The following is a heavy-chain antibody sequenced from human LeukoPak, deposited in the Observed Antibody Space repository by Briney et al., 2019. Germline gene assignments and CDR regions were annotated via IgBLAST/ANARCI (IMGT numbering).Heavy chain of an antibody. CDR1: GGTFSSYA. V-gene: IGHV1-69*05. Sequence: GASVKVSCKASGGTFSSYAISWVRQAPGQGLEWMGGIIPIFGTANYAQKFQGRVTITTDESTSTAYMELSSLRSEDTAVYYCARDLVYYDNSGLRWDDTFDIWGQGTVVTVSS. CDR2: IIPIFGTA. CDR3: ARDLVYYDNSGLRWDDTFDI. J-gene: IGHJ3*02. D-gene: IGHD3-22*01.